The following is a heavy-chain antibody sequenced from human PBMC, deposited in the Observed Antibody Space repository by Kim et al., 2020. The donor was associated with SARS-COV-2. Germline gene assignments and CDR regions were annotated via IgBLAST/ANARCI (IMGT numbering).Heavy chain of an antibody. Sequence: GGSLRLSCAASGFTFDDYAMHWVRQAPGKGLEWVSLISGDGGSTYYADSVKGRFTISRDNSKNSLYLQMNSLRTEDTALYYCAKVEGYCSSTSCYRMEWAPTAYDSWGQGTLVTVSS. D-gene: IGHD2-2*02. J-gene: IGHJ4*02. CDR3: AKVEGYCSSTSCYRMEWAPTAYDS. V-gene: IGHV3-43*02. CDR2: ISGDGGST. CDR1: GFTFDDYA.